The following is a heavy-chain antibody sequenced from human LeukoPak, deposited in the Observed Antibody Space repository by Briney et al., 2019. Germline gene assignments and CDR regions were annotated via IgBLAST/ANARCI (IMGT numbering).Heavy chain of an antibody. V-gene: IGHV4-30-4*01. J-gene: IGHJ4*02. Sequence: SETLSLTCTVSGGPISSGDYYWSWIRQPPGKGLEWIGYIYYSGSTYYSPSLKSRVTISVDTSKNQFSLKLSSVTAADTAVYYCARGWEASYFDYWGQGTLVTVSS. CDR2: IYYSGST. CDR3: ARGWEASYFDY. D-gene: IGHD1-26*01. CDR1: GGPISSGDYY.